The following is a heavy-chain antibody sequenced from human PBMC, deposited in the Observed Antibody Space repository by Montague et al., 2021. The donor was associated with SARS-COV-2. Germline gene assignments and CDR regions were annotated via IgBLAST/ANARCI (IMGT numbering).Heavy chain of an antibody. J-gene: IGHJ4*02. CDR2: INPSGGST. CDR1: GYTFTSYY. Sequence: SVKVSCKASGYTFTSYYMHWVRQAPGQGLEWMGIINPSGGSTSYAQKFQGRVTMTRDTSTSTVYMELSSLRSEDTAVYYCTRSLVWYYDILTGYYKEYYFDYWGQGTLVTVSS. V-gene: IGHV1-46*01. CDR3: TRSLVWYYDILTGYYKEYYFDY. D-gene: IGHD3-9*01.